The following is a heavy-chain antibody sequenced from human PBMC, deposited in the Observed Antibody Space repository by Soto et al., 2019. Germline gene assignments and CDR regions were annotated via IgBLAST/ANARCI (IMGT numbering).Heavy chain of an antibody. CDR2: IYYSETT. CDR3: ARGRITMVRGVITNYYYYGMDV. Sequence: SETLSLTCTVSGDSITSNSYFWAWIRQPPGKGLEWIGSIYYSETTYYNQSLKSRVTISVDRSKNQFSLKLSSVAAADTAVYYCARGRITMVRGVITNYYYYGMDVWGQGTTVT. CDR1: GDSITSNSYF. J-gene: IGHJ6*02. V-gene: IGHV4-39*01. D-gene: IGHD3-10*01.